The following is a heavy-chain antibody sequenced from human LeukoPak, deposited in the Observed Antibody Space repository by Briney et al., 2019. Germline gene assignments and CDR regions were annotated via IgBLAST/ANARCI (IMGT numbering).Heavy chain of an antibody. V-gene: IGHV4-34*01. CDR3: ARWEVAGYVGLLDY. J-gene: IGHJ4*02. CDR2: INHSGST. CDR1: GGSFSGYY. Sequence: SETLSLTCAVYGGSFSGYYWSWIRQPPGKGLEWIGEINHSGSTNYNPSLKSRVTISVDTSKNQFSLKLSSVTAADTAVYYCARWEVAGYVGLLDYWGQGTLVTVSS. D-gene: IGHD6-19*01.